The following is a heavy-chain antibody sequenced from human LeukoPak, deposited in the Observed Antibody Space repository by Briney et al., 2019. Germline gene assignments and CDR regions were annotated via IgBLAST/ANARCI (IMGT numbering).Heavy chain of an antibody. V-gene: IGHV3-23*01. CDR2: ISGSGGST. Sequence: GGSLRLSCAASGFTVSSNYMSWVRQAPGKGLEWVSAISGSGGSTYYADSVKGRFTISRDNSKNTLYLQMNSLRAEDTAVYYCAKDATAGSTSPDYWGQGTLVTVSS. CDR1: GFTVSSNY. CDR3: AKDATAGSTSPDY. J-gene: IGHJ4*02. D-gene: IGHD2-2*01.